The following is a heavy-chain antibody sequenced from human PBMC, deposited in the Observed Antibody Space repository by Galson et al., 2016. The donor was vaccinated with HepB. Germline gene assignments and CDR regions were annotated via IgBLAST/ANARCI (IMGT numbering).Heavy chain of an antibody. Sequence: SLRLSCAASGFTFSSYSMNWVRQAPGKGLGWVSSISSSSSYIYYADSVKGRFTISRDNAKNSLYLQMNSLRAEDTAVYYCARGDIVRAIFDYWGQGTLVTVSS. CDR2: ISSSSSYI. V-gene: IGHV3-21*01. CDR3: ARGDIVRAIFDY. J-gene: IGHJ4*02. D-gene: IGHD1-26*01. CDR1: GFTFSSYS.